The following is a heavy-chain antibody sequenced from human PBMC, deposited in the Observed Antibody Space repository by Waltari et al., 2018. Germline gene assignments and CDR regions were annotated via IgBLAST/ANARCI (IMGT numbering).Heavy chain of an antibody. Sequence: QVQLVQSGAEVKKPGSSVKVSCKASGDTFSIYTIHWVRQAPGQGLEWMGRIVPMHGVTDYAQKFKGRVTITADTSTSTAYMEVTSLTSEDTAVYYCARDRAYYNWFDPWGQGTLVIVSS. CDR3: ARDRAYYNWFDP. J-gene: IGHJ5*02. CDR1: GDTFSIYT. CDR2: IVPMHGVT. V-gene: IGHV1-69*08. D-gene: IGHD1-26*01.